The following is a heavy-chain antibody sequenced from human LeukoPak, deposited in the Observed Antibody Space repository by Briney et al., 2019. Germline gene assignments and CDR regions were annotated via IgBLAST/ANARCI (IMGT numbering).Heavy chain of an antibody. V-gene: IGHV4-30-2*01. CDR1: GGSISSGGYY. Sequence: SQTLSLTCTVSGGSISSGGYYWSWIRQPPGKGLEWIGYIYHSGSTYYNPSLKSRVTVSVDRSKNQFSLKLSSVTAADTAVYYCARETETYGDYGTYYFDYWGQGTLVTVSS. J-gene: IGHJ4*02. CDR3: ARETETYGDYGTYYFDY. D-gene: IGHD4-17*01. CDR2: IYHSGST.